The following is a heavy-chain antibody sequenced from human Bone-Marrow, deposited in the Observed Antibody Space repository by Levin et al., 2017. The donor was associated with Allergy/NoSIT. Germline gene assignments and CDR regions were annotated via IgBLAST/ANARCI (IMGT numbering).Heavy chain of an antibody. J-gene: IGHJ3*02. CDR3: ARRYSNTWAFDM. D-gene: IGHD6-13*01. CDR2: ITNGGGT. V-gene: IGHV3-23*01. Sequence: GESLKISCGASGFTFSSYVLSWFRQAPERGLEWVSSITNGGGTYYADSGKGRFIISRDNSKNTVYLQMTSLRAEDTALYYCARRYSNTWAFDMWGQGTMVTVSS. CDR1: GFTFSSYV.